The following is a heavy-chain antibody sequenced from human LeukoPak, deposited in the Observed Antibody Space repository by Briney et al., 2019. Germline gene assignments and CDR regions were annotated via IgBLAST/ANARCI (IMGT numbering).Heavy chain of an antibody. J-gene: IGHJ4*02. D-gene: IGHD3-22*01. V-gene: IGHV1-18*01. CDR3: AREEDYYDSSGYYRY. Sequence: GASVKVSCKASGYTFTSYGISWVRQAPGQGLEWMGWISAYNGNTNYAQKLQGRVTMTTDTSTSTAYMELRSLRSDDTAVYYCAREEDYYDSSGYYRYWGQGALVTVSS. CDR1: GYTFTSYG. CDR2: ISAYNGNT.